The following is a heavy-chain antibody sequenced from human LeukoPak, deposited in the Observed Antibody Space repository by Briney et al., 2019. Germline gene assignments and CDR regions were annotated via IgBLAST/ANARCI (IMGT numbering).Heavy chain of an antibody. J-gene: IGHJ4*02. V-gene: IGHV4-39*07. Sequence: PSETLSLTCTVSGGFISSSSYYWGWIRQPPGKGLEWIGSIYYSASTYYHPSLKSRVTISVDTSKNQFSLKLSSVTAADTAVYYCARVTGYTIEDYFDYWGQGTLVTVSS. D-gene: IGHD1-1*01. CDR2: IYYSAST. CDR3: ARVTGYTIEDYFDY. CDR1: GGFISSSSYY.